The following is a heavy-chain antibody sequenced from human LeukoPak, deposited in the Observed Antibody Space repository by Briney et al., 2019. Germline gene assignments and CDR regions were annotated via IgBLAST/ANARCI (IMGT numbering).Heavy chain of an antibody. V-gene: IGHV4-61*02. CDR2: IYTSGST. D-gene: IGHD3-3*01. CDR3: ARDIVDFWSGYYTPDAFDI. J-gene: IGHJ3*02. Sequence: PSQTLSLTCTVSGGSISSGSYYWRWIRQPAGKGLEWIGRIYTSGSTNYNPSLKSRVTISVDTSKNQFSLKLSSVTAADTAVYYCARDIVDFWSGYYTPDAFDIWGQGTMVTVSS. CDR1: GGSISSGSYY.